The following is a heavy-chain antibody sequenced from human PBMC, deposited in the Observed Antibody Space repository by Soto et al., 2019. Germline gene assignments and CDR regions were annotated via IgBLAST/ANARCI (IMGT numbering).Heavy chain of an antibody. D-gene: IGHD3-22*01. Sequence: SVKVSCKASGGTFSSYAISWVRQAPGQGLEWMGGIIPIFGTANYAQKFQGRVTITADESTSTAYMELSSLRSEDTAVYYCARGDYYDSSGYDAFDIWGQGTRVTVSS. CDR1: GGTFSSYA. CDR3: ARGDYYDSSGYDAFDI. CDR2: IIPIFGTA. V-gene: IGHV1-69*13. J-gene: IGHJ3*02.